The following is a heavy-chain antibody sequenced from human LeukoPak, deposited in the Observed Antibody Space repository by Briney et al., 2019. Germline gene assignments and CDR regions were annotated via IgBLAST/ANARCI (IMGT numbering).Heavy chain of an antibody. Sequence: PSETLSLTCTVSGGSISSYYWSWIRQPPGKGLEWIGYFYYSGSTNYNPSLKSRVTISVDTSKNQFSLKLSSVTAADTAVYYCARHSVFDIWGQGTMVTVSS. CDR2: FYYSGST. V-gene: IGHV4-59*08. D-gene: IGHD3-10*01. J-gene: IGHJ3*02. CDR1: GGSISSYY. CDR3: ARHSVFDI.